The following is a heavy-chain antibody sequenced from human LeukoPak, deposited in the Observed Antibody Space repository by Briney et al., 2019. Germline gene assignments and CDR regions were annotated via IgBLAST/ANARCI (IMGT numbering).Heavy chain of an antibody. CDR1: GDSISSYH. V-gene: IGHV4-59*08. D-gene: IGHD2-15*01. CDR2: IYYSGGS. CDR3: ATYTRHCSGGTCYSIDY. J-gene: IGHJ4*02. Sequence: SETLSLTCTVSGDSISSYHWTWIRQPPGRGLEWIGYIYYSGGSNYNPSLKSRVTISLDTSNNQFSLRLSSVTAADTAIYYCATYTRHCSGGTCYSIDYWGQGTLVTVSS.